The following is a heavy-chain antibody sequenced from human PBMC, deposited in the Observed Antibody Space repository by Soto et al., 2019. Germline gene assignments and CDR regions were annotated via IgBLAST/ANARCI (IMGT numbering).Heavy chain of an antibody. CDR1: GYSISSGYY. CDR3: ARGQCGGDCYSWYYYYGMDV. J-gene: IGHJ6*02. CDR2: IYHSGST. D-gene: IGHD2-21*02. Sequence: SETLSLTCAVSGYSISSGYYWGWIRQPPWKGLEWIGSIYHSGSTYYNPSLKSRVTISVETSKNQFSLKLSSVTAADTAVYYCARGQCGGDCYSWYYYYGMDVWGQGTTVTVSS. V-gene: IGHV4-38-2*01.